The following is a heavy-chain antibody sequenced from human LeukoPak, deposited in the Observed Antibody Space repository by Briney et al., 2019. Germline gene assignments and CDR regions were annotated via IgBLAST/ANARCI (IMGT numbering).Heavy chain of an antibody. CDR2: IYTSGST. J-gene: IGHJ6*03. Sequence: SETLSLTCTVSGGSISSYYWSWIRQPAEKGLEWIGRIYTSGSTNYNPSLKSRVTMSVDTSKNQFSLKLSSVTAADTAVYYCARGAPLGGVVVPAARSYYYYMDVWGKGTTVTVSS. D-gene: IGHD2-2*01. V-gene: IGHV4-4*07. CDR3: ARGAPLGGVVVPAARSYYYYMDV. CDR1: GGSISSYY.